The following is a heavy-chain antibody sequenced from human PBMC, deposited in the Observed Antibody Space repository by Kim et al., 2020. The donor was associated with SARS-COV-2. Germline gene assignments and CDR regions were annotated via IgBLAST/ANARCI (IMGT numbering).Heavy chain of an antibody. Sequence: FQGRVTMTEDTSTDTAYMELSSLRSEDTAVYYCATGEPFDYYDRLQAFDIWGQGTMVTVSS. V-gene: IGHV1-24*01. J-gene: IGHJ3*02. CDR3: ATGEPFDYYDRLQAFDI. D-gene: IGHD3-22*01.